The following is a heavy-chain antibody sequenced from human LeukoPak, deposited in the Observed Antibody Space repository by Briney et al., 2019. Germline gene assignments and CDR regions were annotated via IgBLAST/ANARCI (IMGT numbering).Heavy chain of an antibody. V-gene: IGHV4-59*10. CDR3: TRGIVGATAPDY. CDR1: GGSFSGYY. D-gene: IGHD1-26*01. CDR2: IYSSGST. Sequence: SETLSLTCAVYGGSFSGYYWSWIRQPAGKGLEWIGRIYSSGSTNYNPSLKSRVAMSVDTSKNQFSLQLSSVTAADTAVYYCTRGIVGATAPDYWGQGTLVIVSS. J-gene: IGHJ4*02.